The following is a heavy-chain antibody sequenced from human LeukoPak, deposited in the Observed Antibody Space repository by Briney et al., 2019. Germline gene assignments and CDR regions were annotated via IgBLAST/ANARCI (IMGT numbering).Heavy chain of an antibody. Sequence: SETLSLTCAVYGGSFSGYYWSWIRQPPGKGLEWIGEINHSGSTNYNPSLKSRVTISVGTSKNQFSLKLSSVTAADTAVYYCAREIRGYCSGGSCYRWFDPWGQGTLVTVSS. CDR1: GGSFSGYY. CDR2: INHSGST. V-gene: IGHV4-34*01. CDR3: AREIRGYCSGGSCYRWFDP. J-gene: IGHJ5*02. D-gene: IGHD2-15*01.